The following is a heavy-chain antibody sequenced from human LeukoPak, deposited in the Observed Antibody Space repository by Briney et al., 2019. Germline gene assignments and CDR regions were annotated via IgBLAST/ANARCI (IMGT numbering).Heavy chain of an antibody. V-gene: IGHV3-30-3*01. CDR1: GFTFSSYA. CDR2: ISYDGSNK. J-gene: IGHJ4*02. Sequence: GGSLRLSCAASGFTFSSYAMHWVRQAPGKGLGWVAVISYDGSNKYYADSVKGRFTISRDNSKNTLYLQMNSLRAEDTAVYYCAKGGPAAIGYWGQGTLVTVSS. D-gene: IGHD2-2*02. CDR3: AKGGPAAIGY.